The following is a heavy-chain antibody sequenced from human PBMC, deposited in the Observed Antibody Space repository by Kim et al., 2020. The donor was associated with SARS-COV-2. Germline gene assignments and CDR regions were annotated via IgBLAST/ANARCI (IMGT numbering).Heavy chain of an antibody. CDR3: ARDPVLGDDSSGEHYYYYYGMDV. J-gene: IGHJ6*02. V-gene: IGHV1-69*13. Sequence: SVKVSCKASGGTFSSYAISWVRQAPGQGLEWMGGIIPIFGTANYAQKFQGRVTITADESTSTAYMELSSLRSEDTAVYYCARDPVLGDDSSGEHYYYYYGMDVWDQGTTVTVSS. CDR1: GGTFSSYA. CDR2: IIPIFGTA. D-gene: IGHD3-22*01.